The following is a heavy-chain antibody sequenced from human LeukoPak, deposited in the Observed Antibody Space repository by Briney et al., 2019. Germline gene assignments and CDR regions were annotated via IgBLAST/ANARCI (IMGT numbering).Heavy chain of an antibody. CDR2: IYYSGST. V-gene: IGHV4-39*07. D-gene: IGHD1-26*01. CDR1: GGSISSSSDY. J-gene: IGHJ5*02. Sequence: SETLSLTCTVSGGSISSSSDYWGWTRQPPGKGLEWIGSIYYSGSTYYNPSLKSRVTISVDTSKNQFSLKLSSVTAADTAVYYCAYSGSYYRGWFDPWGQGTLVTVSS. CDR3: AYSGSYYRGWFDP.